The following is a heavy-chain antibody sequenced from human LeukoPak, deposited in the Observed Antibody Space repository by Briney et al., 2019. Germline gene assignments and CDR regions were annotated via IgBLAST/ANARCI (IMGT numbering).Heavy chain of an antibody. CDR3: ARVGVIAARRTGAFDI. D-gene: IGHD6-6*01. Sequence: SQTLSLTCTVSGGSISSGSYYWSWIRQPAGKGLEWIGRIYTSGSTNYNPSLKSRVTISVDTSKNQFSLKLSSVTAADTAVYYCARVGVIAARRTGAFDIWGQGTMVTVSS. J-gene: IGHJ3*02. CDR2: IYTSGST. CDR1: GGSISSGSYY. V-gene: IGHV4-61*02.